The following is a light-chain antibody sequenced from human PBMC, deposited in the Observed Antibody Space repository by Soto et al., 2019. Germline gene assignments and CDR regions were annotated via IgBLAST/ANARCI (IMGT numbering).Light chain of an antibody. CDR2: AAS. Sequence: EVVLTQSPGTLSLSPGERATLSCRASQSVTRNFLAWYQQKPGQAPRLLIYAASRRATGIPDRFSGSGSGTDFTLTISRLEPEDFAVYYCQQYGNSPPHTFGQGTKLEI. V-gene: IGKV3-20*01. J-gene: IGKJ2*01. CDR3: QQYGNSPPHT. CDR1: QSVTRNF.